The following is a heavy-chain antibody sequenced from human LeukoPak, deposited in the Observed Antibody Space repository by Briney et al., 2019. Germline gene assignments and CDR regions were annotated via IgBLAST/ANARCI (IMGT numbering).Heavy chain of an antibody. CDR2: IYVTGST. V-gene: IGHV4-59*10. Sequence: SETLSLTCAVYGGSFSGYYWSWIRQPAGKALEWIGRIYVTGSTTNNPSLESRVTMSLDTSKNQFSLKLRSVTAADTAVYYCARARGRLNYMDVWGKGTTVTVSS. D-gene: IGHD6-25*01. J-gene: IGHJ6*03. CDR1: GGSFSGYY. CDR3: ARARGRLNYMDV.